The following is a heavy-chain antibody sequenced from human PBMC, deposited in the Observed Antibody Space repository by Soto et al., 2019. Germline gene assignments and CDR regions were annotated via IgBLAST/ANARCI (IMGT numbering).Heavy chain of an antibody. CDR3: ARSEGRYYYDSSGYYNY. V-gene: IGHV1-69*06. D-gene: IGHD3-22*01. CDR2: IIPIFGTA. CDR1: GGPLSGYA. J-gene: IGHJ4*02. Sequence: SVKVSCKASGGPLSGYAISWVRQAPGQGLEWMGGIIPIFGTANYAQKFQGRVTITADKSTSTAYMELSSLRSEDTAVYYCARSEGRYYYDSSGYYNYWGQGTLVTVSS.